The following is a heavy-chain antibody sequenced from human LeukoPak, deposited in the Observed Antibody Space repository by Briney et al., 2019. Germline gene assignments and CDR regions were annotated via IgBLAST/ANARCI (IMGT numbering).Heavy chain of an antibody. Sequence: RASVKVSCKASGGTFSSYAISWVRQAPGQGLEWMGGIIPIFGTANYAQKFQGRVTITADESTSTAYMELSSLSSEDTAVYYCARARIAAAGHFDYWGQGTLVTVSS. CDR2: IIPIFGTA. CDR1: GGTFSSYA. D-gene: IGHD6-13*01. CDR3: ARARIAAAGHFDY. V-gene: IGHV1-69*13. J-gene: IGHJ4*02.